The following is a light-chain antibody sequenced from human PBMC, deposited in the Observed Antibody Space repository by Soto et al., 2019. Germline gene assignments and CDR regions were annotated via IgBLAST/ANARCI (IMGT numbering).Light chain of an antibody. CDR2: DVS. V-gene: IGLV2-14*01. J-gene: IGLJ3*02. CDR3: SSFTVSSTRV. CDR1: SSDVGGYNY. Sequence: QSALTQPASVSGCPGQSITMSCTGTSSDVGGYNYVSWYQQHPGKAPRLLIYDVSYRPSGVSNRFSGSKSGNTASLTISGLQAEDEADYYCSSFTVSSTRVFGGGTKLTVL.